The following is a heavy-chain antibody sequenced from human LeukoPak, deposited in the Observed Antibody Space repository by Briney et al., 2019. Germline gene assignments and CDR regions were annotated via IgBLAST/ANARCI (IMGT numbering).Heavy chain of an antibody. V-gene: IGHV4-39*07. CDR3: ARDQYGDYALDY. Sequence: SETLSLTCTVSGGSISSGDYYWSWIRQPPGKGLEWIGEINHSGSTNYNPSLKSRVTISVDTSKNQFSLKLSSVTAADTAVYYCARDQYGDYALDYWGQGTLVTVSS. CDR2: INHSGST. D-gene: IGHD4-17*01. CDR1: GGSISSGDYY. J-gene: IGHJ4*02.